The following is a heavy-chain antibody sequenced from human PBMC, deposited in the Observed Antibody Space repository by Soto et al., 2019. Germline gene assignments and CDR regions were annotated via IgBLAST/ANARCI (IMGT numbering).Heavy chain of an antibody. CDR3: ARSKRFSANWFDP. D-gene: IGHD6-25*01. V-gene: IGHV3-7*03. J-gene: IGHJ5*02. CDR1: GFTFSSYW. Sequence: VGSLRLSCAASGFTFSSYWMSWVRQAPGKGLEWVANIKQDGSEKYYVDSVRGQVTISADKSISTAYLQWSSLKASDTAMYYCARSKRFSANWFDPWGQGTLVTVSS. CDR2: IKQDGSEK.